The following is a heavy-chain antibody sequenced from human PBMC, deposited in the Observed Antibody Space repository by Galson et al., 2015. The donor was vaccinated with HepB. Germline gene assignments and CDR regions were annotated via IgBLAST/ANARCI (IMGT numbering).Heavy chain of an antibody. V-gene: IGHV6-1*01. CDR1: GDSVSSNGAA. Sequence: CAISGDSVSSNGAAWNWIRQPPSRGLEWLGRTYYRSKWYNDYAVSVKSRITINPDTSKNQFSLQLNSVTPEDTAVYYCAREADSLLPIAVAGDPYYFDYWGQGTLVTVSS. J-gene: IGHJ4*02. D-gene: IGHD6-19*01. CDR3: AREADSLLPIAVAGDPYYFDY. CDR2: TYYRSKWYN.